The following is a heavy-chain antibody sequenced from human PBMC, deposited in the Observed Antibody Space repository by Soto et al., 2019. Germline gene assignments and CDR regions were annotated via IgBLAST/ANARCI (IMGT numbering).Heavy chain of an antibody. Sequence: ASVKVSCKASGYTFTGYYMHWVRQAPGQGLEWMGWINPNSGGTNYAQKFQGRVTMTRDTSISTAYMELSRLRSDDTAVYYCAREGGIAAAGKRWFDPWGQGTLVTVS. CDR3: AREGGIAAAGKRWFDP. CDR2: INPNSGGT. J-gene: IGHJ5*02. D-gene: IGHD6-13*01. CDR1: GYTFTGYY. V-gene: IGHV1-2*02.